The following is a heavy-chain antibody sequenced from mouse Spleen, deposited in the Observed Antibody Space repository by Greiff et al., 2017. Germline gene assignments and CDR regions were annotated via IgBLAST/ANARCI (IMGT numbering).Heavy chain of an antibody. CDR1: GFAFSSYD. Sequence: EVQRVESGGGLVKPGGSLKLSCAASGFAFSSYDMSWVRQTPEKRLEWVATISSGGSYTYYSDSVKGRFTISRDNARNTLYLQMSSLRSEDTALYYCASSYYGNPFAYWGQGTLVTVSA. CDR2: ISSGGSYT. CDR3: ASSYYGNPFAY. V-gene: IGHV5-9*02. D-gene: IGHD2-10*01. J-gene: IGHJ3*01.